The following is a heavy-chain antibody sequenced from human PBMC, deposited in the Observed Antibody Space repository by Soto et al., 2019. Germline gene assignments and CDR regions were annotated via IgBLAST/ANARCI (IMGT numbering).Heavy chain of an antibody. D-gene: IGHD2-15*01. CDR3: ARRYCSGGSCYVDY. Sequence: GASVKVSCKASGYTFTSYDLNWVRQATGQGLEWMGWMNPNSGNTGYAQKFQGRVTMTRNTSISTAYMELSSLRSDDTAVYYCARRYCSGGSCYVDYWGQGTLVTVSS. V-gene: IGHV1-8*01. CDR1: GYTFTSYD. CDR2: MNPNSGNT. J-gene: IGHJ4*02.